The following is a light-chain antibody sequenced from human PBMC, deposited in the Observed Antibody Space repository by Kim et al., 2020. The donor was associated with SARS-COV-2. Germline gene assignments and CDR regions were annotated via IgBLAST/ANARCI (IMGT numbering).Light chain of an antibody. J-gene: IGLJ3*02. V-gene: IGLV3-25*03. CDR2: KDS. CDR1: ALPKQY. Sequence: SYELTQPPSVSVSPGQTARITCSGDALPKQYAYWYQQRPGQAPVLVIYKDSERPSGIPERFSGSTSGTTVTLTISGVQAEDEADYYCQSADNSGTYHWLFGGGTQLTVL. CDR3: QSADNSGTYHWL.